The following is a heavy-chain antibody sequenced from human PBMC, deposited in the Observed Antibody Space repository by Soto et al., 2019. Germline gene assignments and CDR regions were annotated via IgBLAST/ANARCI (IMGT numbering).Heavy chain of an antibody. V-gene: IGHV2-5*02. J-gene: IGHJ4*02. CDR1: GFSLSTSRVG. CDR3: VHTSGSGNSACFDY. D-gene: IGHD3-10*01. CDR2: IYWDDDK. Sequence: SGPTLVNPTQTLTLTCTFSGFSLSTSRVGVGWIRQPPGKALEWLALIYWDDDKRYSPSLKSRLTITKDTSRNQVVLTMTNTDPLDTATYYCVHTSGSGNSACFDYWGQGTLVTVSS.